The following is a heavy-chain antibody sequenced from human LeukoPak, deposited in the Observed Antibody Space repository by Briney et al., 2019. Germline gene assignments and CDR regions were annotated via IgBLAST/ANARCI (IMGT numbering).Heavy chain of an antibody. J-gene: IGHJ5*01. CDR1: GGSISSSSYY. D-gene: IGHD3-3*01. V-gene: IGHV4-39*01. CDR2: IYYSGST. Sequence: SETLSLTCTVSGGSISSSSYYWGWIRQPPGKGLEWIGSIYYSGSTYYNPSLKSRVTISVDTSKNQFPLKLSSVTAADTAVYYCARRSLEWLSFDSWGQGTLVTVSS. CDR3: ARRSLEWLSFDS.